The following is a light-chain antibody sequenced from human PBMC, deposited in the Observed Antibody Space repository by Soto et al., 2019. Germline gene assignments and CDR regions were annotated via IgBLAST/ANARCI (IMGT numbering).Light chain of an antibody. V-gene: IGLV1-51*01. Sequence: QSVLTQPPSVSAAPGQEVTISCSGSNSNIGKNYVSWYQQIPGTAPKLLIYDNNKRPSGIPDRFSASKSGASATLGITGLQTGDEADYYCGTWDTSLSAGVFGGGTKVTV. J-gene: IGLJ3*02. CDR2: DNN. CDR3: GTWDTSLSAGV. CDR1: NSNIGKNY.